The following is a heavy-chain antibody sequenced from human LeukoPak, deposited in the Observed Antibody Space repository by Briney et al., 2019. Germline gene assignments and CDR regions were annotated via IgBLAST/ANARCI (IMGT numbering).Heavy chain of an antibody. J-gene: IGHJ4*02. CDR2: IRSKANSYAT. V-gene: IGHV3-73*01. CDR1: GFTFSSYW. D-gene: IGHD4-17*01. CDR3: TRHGPTVTSGDY. Sequence: GGSLRLSCAASGFTFSSYWMNWVRQASGKGLEWVGRIRSKANSYATAYAASVKGRFTISRDDSKNTAYLQMNSLKTEDTAVYYCTRHGPTVTSGDYWGQGTLVTVSS.